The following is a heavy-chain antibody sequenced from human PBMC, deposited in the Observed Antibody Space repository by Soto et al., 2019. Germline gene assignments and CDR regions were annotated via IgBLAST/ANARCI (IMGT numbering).Heavy chain of an antibody. CDR3: ARPSSTMVRGVIRTQYYFDY. Sequence: SETLSLTCTVSGGSISSSSYYWGWIRQPPGKGLEWIGSIYYSGSTYYNPSLKSRVTISVDTSKNQFSLKLSSVTAADTAVYYCARPSSTMVRGVIRTQYYFDYWGQGTLVTVSS. J-gene: IGHJ4*02. CDR1: GGSISSSSYY. D-gene: IGHD3-10*01. CDR2: IYYSGST. V-gene: IGHV4-39*01.